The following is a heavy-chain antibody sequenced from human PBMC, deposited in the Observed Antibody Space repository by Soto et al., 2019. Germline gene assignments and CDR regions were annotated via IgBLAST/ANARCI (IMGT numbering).Heavy chain of an antibody. Sequence: QVQLVESGGGVVQPGRSLRLSCAASGFTFSSYAMHWVRQAPGKGLEWVAVISYDGSNKYYADSVKGRFTISRDNSKNTMYLQMDSLRAEDTAVYYCARFGELLYPNYYYYGMDVWGQGTTVTVSS. CDR2: ISYDGSNK. V-gene: IGHV3-30-3*01. CDR1: GFTFSSYA. D-gene: IGHD3-10*01. J-gene: IGHJ6*02. CDR3: ARFGELLYPNYYYYGMDV.